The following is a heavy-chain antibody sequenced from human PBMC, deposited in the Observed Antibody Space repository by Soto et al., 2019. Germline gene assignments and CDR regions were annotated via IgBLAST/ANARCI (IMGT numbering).Heavy chain of an antibody. CDR1: GFTFTDYA. J-gene: IGHJ4*02. Sequence: LRLSCAASGFTFTDYAMHWVRQAPGKGLEWVAVISKDGSTEYYADSVKGRFTFSRDNSKNTLFLQMNSLKTEDTAMYYCARDENTAMVHYFDYWGQGALVTVSS. CDR2: ISKDGSTE. V-gene: IGHV3-30-3*01. D-gene: IGHD5-18*01. CDR3: ARDENTAMVHYFDY.